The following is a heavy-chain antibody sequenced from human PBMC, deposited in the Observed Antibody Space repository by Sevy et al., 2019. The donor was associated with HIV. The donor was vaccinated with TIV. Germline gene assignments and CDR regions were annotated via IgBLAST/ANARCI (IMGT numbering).Heavy chain of an antibody. J-gene: IGHJ3*02. CDR1: GFTFSSYS. V-gene: IGHV3-48*02. CDR2: ISSSSSTI. CDR3: ARILPAGLDAFDI. D-gene: IGHD2-2*01. Sequence: GGSLRLSCAASGFTFSSYSMNWVRQAPGKGLEWVSYISSSSSTIYYADSVKGRFTISRDNAKNSLYLQMNSLRDEDTAVYYGARILPAGLDAFDIWGQGTMVTVSS.